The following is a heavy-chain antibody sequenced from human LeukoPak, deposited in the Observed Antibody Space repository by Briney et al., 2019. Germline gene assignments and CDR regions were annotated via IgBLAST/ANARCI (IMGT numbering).Heavy chain of an antibody. V-gene: IGHV3-13*01. CDR3: ARASQLTWIPDY. J-gene: IGHJ4*02. CDR1: GFTFSSYD. D-gene: IGHD5-18*01. CDR2: IGTAGGT. Sequence: PGGSLRLSCAASGFTFSSYDMHWVRQATGKGLEWVSAIGTAGGTYYPGSVKGRFTISGENAKNSLYLQMNSLRAGDTAVYYCARASQLTWIPDYWGQGTLVTVSS.